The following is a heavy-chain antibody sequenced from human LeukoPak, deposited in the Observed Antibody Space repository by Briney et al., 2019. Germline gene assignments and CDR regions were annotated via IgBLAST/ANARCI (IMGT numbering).Heavy chain of an antibody. Sequence: GSLRLSCAASGFTFSSYGMHWVRQAPGKGLEWVAVISYDGSNKYYADSVKGRFTISRDNSKNTLYLQMNSLRAEDTAVYYCAKKGGDPRILWFGELLRSYFDYWGQGTLVTVSS. CDR2: ISYDGSNK. J-gene: IGHJ4*02. CDR3: AKKGGDPRILWFGELLRSYFDY. D-gene: IGHD3-10*01. V-gene: IGHV3-30*18. CDR1: GFTFSSYG.